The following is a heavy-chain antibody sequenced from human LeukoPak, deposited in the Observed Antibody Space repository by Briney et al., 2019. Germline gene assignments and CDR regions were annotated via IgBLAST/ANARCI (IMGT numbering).Heavy chain of an antibody. CDR1: GASIRSGDYD. J-gene: IGHJ3*02. Sequence: SETLSLTCTVSGASIRSGDYDWSWGRQPPGKGLEWIGYIYDSGSTYYNPSLKSRITISVDTSENRFSLKLSSVTATDTAVYYCARDCSGGSCYGAFDIWGQGTMVTVSS. CDR3: ARDCSGGSCYGAFDI. D-gene: IGHD2-15*01. V-gene: IGHV4-30-4*01. CDR2: IYDSGST.